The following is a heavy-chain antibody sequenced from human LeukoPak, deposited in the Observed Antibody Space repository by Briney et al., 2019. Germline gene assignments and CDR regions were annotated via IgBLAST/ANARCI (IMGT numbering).Heavy chain of an antibody. J-gene: IGHJ4*02. D-gene: IGHD6-19*01. CDR2: ISGSGGST. V-gene: IGHV3-23*01. CDR3: AKRIAVAGCTDY. Sequence: GGSLRLSCAASGFTFSSYAMSWVRQAPGKGLEWVSAISGSGGSTYYADSVKGRFTISRDNPKNTLYLQMNSLRAEDTAVYYCAKRIAVAGCTDYWGQGTLVTVSS. CDR1: GFTFSSYA.